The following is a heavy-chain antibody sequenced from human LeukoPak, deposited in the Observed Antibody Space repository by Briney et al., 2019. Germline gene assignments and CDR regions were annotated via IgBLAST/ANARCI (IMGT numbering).Heavy chain of an antibody. CDR2: IKQDGSEE. J-gene: IGHJ4*02. D-gene: IGHD3-9*01. V-gene: IGHV3-7*02. CDR1: GFTFTDYW. CDR3: ARARHYDILTGYPDY. Sequence: GGSLRLSCAASGFTFTDYWMGWVRQAPGKGLEWVASIKQDGSEEFYVDSVKGRFAVSRDNAEKSVHLQMNSLRAEDTAVYYCARARHYDILTGYPDYWGQGTLVTVSS.